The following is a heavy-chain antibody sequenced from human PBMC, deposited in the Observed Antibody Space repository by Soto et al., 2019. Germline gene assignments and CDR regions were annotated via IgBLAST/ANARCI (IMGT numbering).Heavy chain of an antibody. J-gene: IGHJ4*02. V-gene: IGHV1-46*01. Sequence: GASVKVSCKASGYTFTHYYIHWVRQAPGQGLEWMGIINPNGGITTYAQKFRAGFSMTRDTSTSTVYLELSSLRSEDSAVYYCATSVNSAMAFDYWRQRTLVTVSS. D-gene: IGHD5-18*01. CDR3: ATSVNSAMAFDY. CDR1: GYTFTHYY. CDR2: INPNGGIT.